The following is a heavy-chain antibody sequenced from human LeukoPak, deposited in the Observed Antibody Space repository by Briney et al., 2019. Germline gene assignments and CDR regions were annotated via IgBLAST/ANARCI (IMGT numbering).Heavy chain of an antibody. CDR3: ATEEYGVITY. V-gene: IGHV4-39*01. Sequence: PSETLSLTCTVSGGSISSSSYYWGGIRQPPGKGLEWIGSIYYSGSTYYNPSLKSRVTISVDTSKHQFSLKLSSVTAADTAVYYCATEEYGVITYWGQGTLVTVSS. J-gene: IGHJ4*02. D-gene: IGHD3-16*02. CDR1: GGSISSSSYY. CDR2: IYYSGST.